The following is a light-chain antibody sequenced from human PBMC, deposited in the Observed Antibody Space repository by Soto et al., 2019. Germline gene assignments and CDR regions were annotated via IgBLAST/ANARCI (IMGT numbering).Light chain of an antibody. CDR2: EVS. V-gene: IGLV2-14*01. CDR3: SSYTSSSTQV. J-gene: IGLJ3*02. CDR1: SSDVGGYNY. Sequence: QSALTQPASVSGSPGQSITISCTGTSSDVGGYNYVSWYQQHPGKAPKLMIYEVSNRPSGVSNRFSGCKSGNTASLTISGLQAEDEADYYCSSYTSSSTQVFGGGTQLTVL.